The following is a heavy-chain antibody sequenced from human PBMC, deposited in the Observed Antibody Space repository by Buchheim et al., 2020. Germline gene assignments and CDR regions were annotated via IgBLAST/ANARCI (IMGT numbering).Heavy chain of an antibody. V-gene: IGHV1-18*01. Sequence: HVQLVQSGAEVKQPGASVKVSCKASGYTFSTYSISWVRQAPGHGLEWVGWIAVYNGATESAQKVHGRVTMTTDTSTNTAYMELVSLTSDDTAVYYCARVQVGSGYHYDYWGQGT. D-gene: IGHD3-22*01. CDR1: GYTFSTYS. CDR3: ARVQVGSGYHYDY. CDR2: IAVYNGAT. J-gene: IGHJ4*02.